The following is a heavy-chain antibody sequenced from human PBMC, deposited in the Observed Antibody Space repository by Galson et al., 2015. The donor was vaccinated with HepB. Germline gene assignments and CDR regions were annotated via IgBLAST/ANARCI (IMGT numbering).Heavy chain of an antibody. D-gene: IGHD3-10*01. CDR2: IDPSDSYT. CDR1: GYSFTSYW. J-gene: IGHJ5*02. CDR3: ARLYYGSGSYFCWFDP. Sequence: QSGAEVKKPGESLRISCKGSGYSFTSYWISWVRQMPGKGLEWMGRIDPSDSYTNYSPSFQGHVTISADKSISTAYLQWSSLKASDTAMYYCARLYYGSGSYFCWFDPWGQGTLVTVSS. V-gene: IGHV5-10-1*01.